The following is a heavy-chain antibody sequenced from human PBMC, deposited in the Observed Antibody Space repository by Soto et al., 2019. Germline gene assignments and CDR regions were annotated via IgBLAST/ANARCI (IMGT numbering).Heavy chain of an antibody. V-gene: IGHV3-23*01. Sequence: GGSLRLSCAASGFTFSSYAMSWVRRAPGKGLEWVSVIRASGSSTYYADSVKGRFTISRDNSKNTLYLQMNSLRAEDTAVYYCAKTPGIVGATSSFDLWGHGTLVTVSS. CDR3: AKTPGIVGATSSFDL. J-gene: IGHJ1*01. CDR2: IRASGSST. D-gene: IGHD1-26*01. CDR1: GFTFSSYA.